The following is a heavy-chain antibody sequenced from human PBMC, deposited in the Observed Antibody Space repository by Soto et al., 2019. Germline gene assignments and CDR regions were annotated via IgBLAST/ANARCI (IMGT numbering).Heavy chain of an antibody. CDR3: ARDPGIAVAGTSHLYYFDY. D-gene: IGHD6-19*01. CDR2: IYHSGST. CDR1: GGSISSSNW. J-gene: IGHJ4*02. Sequence: PSETLSLTCAVSGGSISSSNWWSWVRQPPGKGLEWIGEIYHSGSTNYNPSLKSRVTISVDKSKNQFSLKLSSVTAADTAVYYCARDPGIAVAGTSHLYYFDYWGQGTLVTVSS. V-gene: IGHV4-4*02.